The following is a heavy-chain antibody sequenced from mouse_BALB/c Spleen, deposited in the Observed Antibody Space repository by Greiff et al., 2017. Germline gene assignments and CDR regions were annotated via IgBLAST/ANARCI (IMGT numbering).Heavy chain of an antibody. Sequence: EVQRVESGGGLVQPGGSLKLSCAASGFTFSSYGMSWVRQTPDKRLELVATINSNGGSTYYPDSVKGRFTISRDNAKNTLYLQMSSLKSEDTAMYYCAREAKISFDYWGQGTTLTVSS. CDR3: AREAKISFDY. J-gene: IGHJ2*01. CDR2: INSNGGST. V-gene: IGHV5-6-3*01. CDR1: GFTFSSYG.